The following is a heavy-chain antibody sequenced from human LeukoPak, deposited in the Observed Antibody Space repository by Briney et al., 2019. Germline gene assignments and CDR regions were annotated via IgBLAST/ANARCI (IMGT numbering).Heavy chain of an antibody. Sequence: GGSLRLSCAASGFTFDDYAMRWVRQAPGKGLEWVSGISWNSGSIGYADSVKGRFTISRDNAKNSLYLQMNSLRAEDTALYYCAKDIGETGATGAFDIWGQGTMVTVSS. V-gene: IGHV3-9*01. CDR1: GFTFDDYA. CDR2: ISWNSGSI. CDR3: AKDIGETGATGAFDI. D-gene: IGHD3-10*01. J-gene: IGHJ3*02.